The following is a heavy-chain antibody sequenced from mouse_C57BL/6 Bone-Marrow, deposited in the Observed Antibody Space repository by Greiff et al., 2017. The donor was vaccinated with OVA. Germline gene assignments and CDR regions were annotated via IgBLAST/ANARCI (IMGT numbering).Heavy chain of an antibody. CDR2: ISYSGST. V-gene: IGHV3-8*01. J-gene: IGHJ2*01. Sequence: EVQLVESGPGLVKPSQTLSLTCSVTGYSITSDYWNWIRKFPGKKLEYMGYISYSGSTYYNPSLKSRIPKTRDTSKNQYYLQLNSVTTEDTATYCCARSSYYYDGSSYGKDFDYWGKGTTLTVSS. D-gene: IGHD1-1*01. CDR1: GYSITSDY. CDR3: ARSSYYYDGSSYGKDFDY.